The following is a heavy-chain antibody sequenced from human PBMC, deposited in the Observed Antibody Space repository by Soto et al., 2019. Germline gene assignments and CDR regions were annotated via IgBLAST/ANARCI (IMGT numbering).Heavy chain of an antibody. V-gene: IGHV1-69*01. Sequence: QVRLVQSGAEVKKPGSSVKVSCKASGCTFSSYAISWVRQVPGQGLEWMGGIIPIFGTPSYAQKFQGRFTMTADASTSSDYMALTSLGSEDTAVYYCARYGEGRDCADSDSNWFGPWGQGTLVTVSS. CDR2: IIPIFGTP. J-gene: IGHJ5*02. CDR1: GCTFSSYA. D-gene: IGHD2-21*02. CDR3: ARYGEGRDCADSDSNWFGP.